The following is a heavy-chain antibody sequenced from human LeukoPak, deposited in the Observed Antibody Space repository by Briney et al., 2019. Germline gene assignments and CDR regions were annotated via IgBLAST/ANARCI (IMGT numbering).Heavy chain of an antibody. D-gene: IGHD3-10*01. Sequence: PGGSLRPSCAASGFTFSSYAMSWVRQAPGKGLEWVSAISSTGGITYYVDSVKGRFTISRDNSKNTLYLQMSSLRVGDTAVYFCAKGITLVRGVIISDAFDIWGQGTLVTVSS. J-gene: IGHJ3*02. CDR2: ISSTGGIT. CDR3: AKGITLVRGVIISDAFDI. V-gene: IGHV3-23*01. CDR1: GFTFSSYA.